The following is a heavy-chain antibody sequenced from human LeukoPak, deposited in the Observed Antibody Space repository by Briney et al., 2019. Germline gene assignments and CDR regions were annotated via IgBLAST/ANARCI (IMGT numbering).Heavy chain of an antibody. CDR2: IYYSGST. CDR3: ARDYYGSGSYDGWFDP. J-gene: IGHJ5*02. D-gene: IGHD3-10*01. Sequence: SETPSLTCTVSGGSISSSSYYWGWIRQPPGKGLEGIGSIYYSGSTYYNPSLKSRVTISVDTSKNQFSLKLSSVTAADTAVYYCARDYYGSGSYDGWFDPWGQGTLVAVSS. V-gene: IGHV4-39*07. CDR1: GGSISSSSYY.